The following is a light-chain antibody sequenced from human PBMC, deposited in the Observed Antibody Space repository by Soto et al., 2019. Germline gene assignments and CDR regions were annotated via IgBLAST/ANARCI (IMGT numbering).Light chain of an antibody. V-gene: IGLV7-46*01. CDR1: TGAVTSGHY. CDR2: DTS. CDR3: LLSYSAARSWV. J-gene: IGLJ2*01. Sequence: QAVVTQEPSLTGSPGGTVTLTCGSSTGAVTSGHYPYWFQQKPGQAPRTLIYDTSDNHSWTPARFSGSLLGGKAALTLSGAQHEDEAEYYCLLSYSAARSWVFGGGTKLTVL.